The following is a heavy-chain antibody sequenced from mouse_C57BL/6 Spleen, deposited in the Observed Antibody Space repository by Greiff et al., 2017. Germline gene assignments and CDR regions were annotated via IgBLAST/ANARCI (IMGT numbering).Heavy chain of an antibody. CDR1: GYTFTSYW. Sequence: QVQLKQPGAELVKPGASVKMSCKASGYTFTSYWITWVKQRPGQGLEWIGDIYPGSGSTNYNEKFKSKATLTVDTSSSTAYMQLSSLTSEDSAVYYCAREGYYSNYDYWGQGTTLTVSS. CDR3: AREGYYSNYDY. D-gene: IGHD2-5*01. CDR2: IYPGSGST. J-gene: IGHJ2*01. V-gene: IGHV1-55*01.